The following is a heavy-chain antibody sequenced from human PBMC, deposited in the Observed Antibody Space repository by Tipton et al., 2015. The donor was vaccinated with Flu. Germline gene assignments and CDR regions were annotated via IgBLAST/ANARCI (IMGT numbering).Heavy chain of an antibody. CDR2: IYYSGST. CDR1: GGSISSSSYY. J-gene: IGHJ4*02. CDR3: ARHKIPAAISGGIDY. V-gene: IGHV4-39*01. Sequence: TLSLTCTVSGGSISSSSYYWGWIRQPPGKGLEWIGSIYYSGSTYYNPSLKSRVTISVDTSKNQFSLKLSSVTAADTAVYYCARHKIPAAISGGIDYWGQGTLVTVSS. D-gene: IGHD2-2*01.